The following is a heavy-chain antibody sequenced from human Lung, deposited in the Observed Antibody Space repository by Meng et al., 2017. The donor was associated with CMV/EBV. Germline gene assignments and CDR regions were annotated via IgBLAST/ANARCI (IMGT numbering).Heavy chain of an antibody. Sequence: SCKGSGYSFSSYWIGWVRQRPGKGLEWMGIIYPGDSDTTYSPSFQGQVTISADKSISTAYLQWSSLKASDTAMYYCARTMGPAPFDYWVQGTLVTGAS. J-gene: IGHJ4*02. CDR3: ARTMGPAPFDY. CDR1: GYSFSSYW. D-gene: IGHD3-10*01. V-gene: IGHV5-51*01. CDR2: IYPGDSDT.